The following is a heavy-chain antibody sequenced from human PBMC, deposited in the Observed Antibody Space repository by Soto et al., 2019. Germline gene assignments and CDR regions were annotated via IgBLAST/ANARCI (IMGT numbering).Heavy chain of an antibody. V-gene: IGHV4-34*01. CDR2: INHSGST. D-gene: IGHD3-22*01. CDR3: ARGGRYYDSSGYSAFDY. CDR1: GGSFSGYY. Sequence: SETLSLTCAVYGGSFSGYYWSWIRQPPGKGLEWIGEINHSGSTNYNPSLKSRVTISVDTSKNQFSLKLSSVTAADTAVYYCARGGRYYDSSGYSAFDYWGQGTLVTVSS. J-gene: IGHJ4*02.